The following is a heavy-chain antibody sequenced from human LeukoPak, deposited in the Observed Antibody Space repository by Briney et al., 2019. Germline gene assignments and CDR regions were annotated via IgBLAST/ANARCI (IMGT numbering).Heavy chain of an antibody. CDR2: IYTSGST. CDR1: GGSISSYY. J-gene: IGHJ5*02. Sequence: SETLSLTCTVSGGSISSYYWSWIRQPAGKGLEWIRRIYTSGSTNYNPSLKSRVTMSVDTSKNQFSLKLSSVTAADTAVYYCAGYSSSWRYNWFDPWGQGTLVTVSS. V-gene: IGHV4-4*07. D-gene: IGHD6-13*01. CDR3: AGYSSSWRYNWFDP.